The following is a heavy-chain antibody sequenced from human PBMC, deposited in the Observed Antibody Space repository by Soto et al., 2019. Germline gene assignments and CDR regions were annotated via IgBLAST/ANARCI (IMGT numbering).Heavy chain of an antibody. V-gene: IGHV3-30*18. CDR2: ISYDGSNK. D-gene: IGHD6-13*01. J-gene: IGHJ6*02. CDR1: GFTFSSYG. Sequence: QVQLVASGGGVVQPGRSLRLSCAASGFTFSSYGMHWVRQAPGKGLEWVAVISYDGSNKYYADSVKGRFTISRDNSKNTLYLQMNSLRAEDTAVYYCAKDVIAAAGLYYGMDVWGQGTTVTVSS. CDR3: AKDVIAAAGLYYGMDV.